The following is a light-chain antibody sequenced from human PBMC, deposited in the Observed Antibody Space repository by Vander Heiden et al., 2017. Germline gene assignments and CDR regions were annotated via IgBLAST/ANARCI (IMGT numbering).Light chain of an antibody. CDR1: QTVLNSANNKNY. Sequence: DIVLTQSPGSLALSLGERATINCTSSQTVLNSANNKNYLAWFQHKPGQPPKLLLLWASTRESGVPDQFRGGGIGTNFSIAISGRQAEDVGVYFCQEYAGAETFGRGTKVEIK. CDR2: WAS. J-gene: IGKJ2*01. CDR3: QEYAGAET. V-gene: IGKV4-1*01.